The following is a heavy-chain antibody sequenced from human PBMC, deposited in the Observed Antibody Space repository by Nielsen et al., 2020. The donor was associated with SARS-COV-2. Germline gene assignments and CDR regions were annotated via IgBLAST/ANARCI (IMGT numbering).Heavy chain of an antibody. CDR2: IWYDGSNK. D-gene: IGHD6-19*01. J-gene: IGHJ4*02. V-gene: IGHV3-33*01. CDR1: GFTFSSYG. CDR3: ARGFSSGLFYYFDY. Sequence: GESLKISCAASGFTFSSYGMHWVRQAPGKGLEWVAVIWYDGSNKYYADSVKGRFTISRDNSKNTLYLQMNSLRAEDTAVYYCARGFSSGLFYYFDYWGQGTLVTVSS.